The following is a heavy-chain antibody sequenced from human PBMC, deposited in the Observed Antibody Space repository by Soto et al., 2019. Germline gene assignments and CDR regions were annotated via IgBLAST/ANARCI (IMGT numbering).Heavy chain of an antibody. CDR1: GGSISDDTYY. CDR2: MYYSGTS. J-gene: IGHJ5*02. CDR3: ARLHCNSPNCVPLDP. V-gene: IGHV4-39*01. Sequence: SETLSLTCTVSGGSISDDTYYWGWIRQPPGKGLEWIGSMYYSGTSSYNPSLKSRVSMSVDTSKKQLSLRLTSVTAADTAVYYCARLHCNSPNCVPLDPWGQGTPVTVSS. D-gene: IGHD1-1*01.